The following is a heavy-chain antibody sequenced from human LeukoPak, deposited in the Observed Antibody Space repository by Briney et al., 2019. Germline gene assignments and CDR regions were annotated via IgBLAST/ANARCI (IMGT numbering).Heavy chain of an antibody. J-gene: IGHJ2*01. V-gene: IGHV4-59*01. D-gene: IGHD6-19*01. Sequence: PSETLSLTSTVSGDSPNSYYWSWIRQPPEKGLEWIGYIYYSGTTSYNPSLKGRVTISVDTSKTQFSLKMNSVTAADTAVYYCARLQRVTMAGPDYWYFDLWGRGTLVTVSS. CDR2: IYYSGTT. CDR1: GDSPNSYY. CDR3: ARLQRVTMAGPDYWYFDL.